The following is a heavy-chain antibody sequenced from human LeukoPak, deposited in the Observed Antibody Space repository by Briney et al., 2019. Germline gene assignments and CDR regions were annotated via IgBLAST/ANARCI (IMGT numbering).Heavy chain of an antibody. CDR3: ARGFCGGGACYSPGE. D-gene: IGHD2-15*01. J-gene: IGHJ4*02. CDR2: IRQDGITK. V-gene: IGHV3-7*03. CDR1: GFTFSTYW. Sequence: GGSLRLSCSTSGFTFSTYWMSWVRQAPGKGLEWVANIRQDGITKYYVDSVKGRFTVSRDNGIYSLFLQMNSLRAEDTAVYYCARGFCGGGACYSPGEWGQGTLVTVSS.